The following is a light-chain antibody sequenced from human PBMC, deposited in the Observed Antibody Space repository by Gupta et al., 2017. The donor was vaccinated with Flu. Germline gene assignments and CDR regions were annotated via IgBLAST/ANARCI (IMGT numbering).Light chain of an antibody. CDR3: QKRSTAHPYT. CDR2: DAS. Sequence: EIVLTQSPATLSLSPGERATLSCRASQSVSSYLAWYQQKPGQAPRLLIYDASNMATGIPARFSGSGSGTDFTLTISSLEPEDFAVYYCQKRSTAHPYTFGQGSKLEIK. V-gene: IGKV3-11*01. CDR1: QSVSSY. J-gene: IGKJ2*01.